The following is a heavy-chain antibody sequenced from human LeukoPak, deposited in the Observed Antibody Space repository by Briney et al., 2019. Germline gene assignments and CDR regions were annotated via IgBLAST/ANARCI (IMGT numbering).Heavy chain of an antibody. CDR1: GFTFSIYA. D-gene: IGHD2-8*02. J-gene: IGHJ3*02. CDR3: ARELVVAADAFDI. Sequence: PGRSLRLSCAASGFTFSIYAVHWVRQAPGKGLEWVAVISYDGSNKYYADSVKGRFTISRDNSKNTLYLQMNSLRAEDTAVYYCARELVVAADAFDIWGQGTMVTVSS. CDR2: ISYDGSNK. V-gene: IGHV3-30*04.